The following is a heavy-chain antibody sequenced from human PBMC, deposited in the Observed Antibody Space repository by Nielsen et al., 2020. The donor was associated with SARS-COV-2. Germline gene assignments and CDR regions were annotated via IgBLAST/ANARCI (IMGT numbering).Heavy chain of an antibody. J-gene: IGHJ5*02. D-gene: IGHD2-2*01. CDR3: ARGGGVVVVPAPFEDWFDP. V-gene: IGHV1-18*01. Sequence: ASVKVSCKASGYTFTSYDINWVRQAPGQGLEWMGWISAYNGNTNYAQKLQGRVTMTTDTSTSTAYMELRSLRSDDTAVYYCARGGGVVVVPAPFEDWFDPWGQGTLVTVSS. CDR1: GYTFTSYD. CDR2: ISAYNGNT.